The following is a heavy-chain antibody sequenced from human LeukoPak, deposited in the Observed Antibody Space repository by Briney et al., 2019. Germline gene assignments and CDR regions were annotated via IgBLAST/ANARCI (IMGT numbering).Heavy chain of an antibody. CDR1: GFTFSSYG. CDR2: ISYDGSNK. V-gene: IGHV3-30*18. J-gene: IGHJ4*02. CDR3: AKDRRPLWFGELLSNG. Sequence: GRSLRLSCAASGFTFSSYGMHWVRQAPGKGLEWVAVISYDGSNKYYADSVKGRFTISRDNSKNTLYLQMNSLRAEDTAVYYCAKDRRPLWFGELLSNGWGQGTLVTVSS. D-gene: IGHD3-10*01.